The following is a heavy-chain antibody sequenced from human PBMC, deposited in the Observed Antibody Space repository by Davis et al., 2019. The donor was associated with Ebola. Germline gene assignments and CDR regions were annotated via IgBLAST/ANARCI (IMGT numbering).Heavy chain of an antibody. Sequence: GESLKISCQGSGYSFTTYWIAWVRQTPAKGLEWMGIIYPGDSDTRYSPSFEGQVTISVDRSISTAYLQWSSLKASDIAMYYCARQESLYGSSDYWGQGTLVTVSS. V-gene: IGHV5-51*01. CDR1: GYSFTTYW. CDR2: IYPGDSDT. J-gene: IGHJ4*02. CDR3: ARQESLYGSSDY. D-gene: IGHD2/OR15-2a*01.